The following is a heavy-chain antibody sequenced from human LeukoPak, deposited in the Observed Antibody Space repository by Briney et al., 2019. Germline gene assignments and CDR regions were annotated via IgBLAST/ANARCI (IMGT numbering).Heavy chain of an antibody. Sequence: PGGSLRLSCAASGNYWMHWVRQAPGKGLVWVSHINSDGSWTSYADSVKGRFTISRDNSKNTLYLQMNSLRAEDTAVYYCAKGGAYYDFWSGYPAENNWFDPWGQGTLVTVSS. CDR1: GNYW. CDR3: AKGGAYYDFWSGYPAENNWFDP. J-gene: IGHJ5*02. CDR2: INSDGSWT. D-gene: IGHD3-3*01. V-gene: IGHV3-74*01.